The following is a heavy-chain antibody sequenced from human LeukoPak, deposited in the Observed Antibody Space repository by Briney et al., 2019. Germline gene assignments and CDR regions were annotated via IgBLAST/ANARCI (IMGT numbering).Heavy chain of an antibody. CDR2: ISYDGSNK. CDR3: PKDLTSDFGGAFDP. D-gene: IGHD3-10*01. V-gene: IGHV3-30-3*01. CDR1: GFTFSSYA. J-gene: IGHJ5*02. Sequence: GGSLRLSCAASGFTFSSYAMHWVRQAPGKGLEWVAVISYDGSNKYYADSVKGRFTISRDNSKNTLYLQMNSLRAEDTAVYYCPKDLTSDFGGAFDPWGQGTLVTVSS.